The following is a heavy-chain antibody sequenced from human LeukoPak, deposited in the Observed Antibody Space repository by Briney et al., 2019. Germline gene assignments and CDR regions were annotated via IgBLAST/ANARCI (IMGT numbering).Heavy chain of an antibody. CDR1: GYTFTSYD. Sequence: ASVKVSCKASGYTFTSYDINWVRQATGQGLEWMGWMNPNSGNTGYAQKFQGRVTMTRNTSISTAYMELSSLRSEDTAVYYCAREWPGSYDALTGLYEGGYYYDKWGQGTLVTVSS. J-gene: IGHJ4*02. D-gene: IGHD3-16*01. V-gene: IGHV1-8*01. CDR3: AREWPGSYDALTGLYEGGYYYDK. CDR2: MNPNSGNT.